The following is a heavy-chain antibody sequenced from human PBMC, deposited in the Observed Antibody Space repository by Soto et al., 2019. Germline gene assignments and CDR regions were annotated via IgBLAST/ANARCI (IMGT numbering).Heavy chain of an antibody. CDR1: GFTFSSYA. CDR2: ISYDGSNK. Sequence: PWGSLRLSCEPSGFTFSSYAIHCVRPAPGKRLEWVAVISYDGSNKYYADSVKGRFTISRDNSKNTLYLQMNSLRAEDTAVYYCAKDFSVRSIFDYWGQGTLVTVSS. V-gene: IGHV3-30*18. J-gene: IGHJ4*02. CDR3: AKDFSVRSIFDY. D-gene: IGHD3-3*02.